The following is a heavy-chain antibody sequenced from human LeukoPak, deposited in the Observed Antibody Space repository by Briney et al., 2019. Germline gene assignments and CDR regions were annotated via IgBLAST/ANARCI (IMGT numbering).Heavy chain of an antibody. V-gene: IGHV4-38-2*02. Sequence: SETLSLTCTVSTYSISRGYSWGWIRQPPGKGLEWIGSIYHSGSTYYNPSLKSGGTISVDPSKNQFSLKLSSVTAAATAVYYCARTHPDYYYYYMDVWGKGTTVTVSS. J-gene: IGHJ6*03. CDR1: TYSISRGYS. CDR3: ARTHPDYYYYYMDV. CDR2: IYHSGST.